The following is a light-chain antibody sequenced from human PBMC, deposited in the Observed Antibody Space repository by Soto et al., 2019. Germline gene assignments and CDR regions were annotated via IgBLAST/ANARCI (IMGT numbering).Light chain of an antibody. CDR1: NIGSKS. V-gene: IGLV3-21*02. CDR2: DDS. CDR3: QVWDGSSDHEEWV. J-gene: IGLJ3*02. Sequence: SYELTQPPSLSLAPGQTATIICGGNNIGSKSVHWYQHKPGQAPVLVVYDDSDRPSGIPERFSGSNSGNTAALTISRVEAGDEADYYCQVWDGSSDHEEWVFGGGTKVTVL.